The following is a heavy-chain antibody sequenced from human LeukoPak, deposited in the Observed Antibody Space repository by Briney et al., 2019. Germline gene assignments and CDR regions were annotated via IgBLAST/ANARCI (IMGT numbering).Heavy chain of an antibody. CDR3: ASLKTYDDAFDI. J-gene: IGHJ3*02. V-gene: IGHV1-2*02. D-gene: IGHD3-3*01. CDR1: GYTFTGYY. Sequence: VASVKVSCKTSGYTFTGYYMHWVRQAPGQGLEWMGWINPNTGGTNYAQRFQGRVSMTRDTSISTAYMEPSRLRSDDTAMYYCASLKTYDDAFDIWGQGTMVTVS. CDR2: INPNTGGT.